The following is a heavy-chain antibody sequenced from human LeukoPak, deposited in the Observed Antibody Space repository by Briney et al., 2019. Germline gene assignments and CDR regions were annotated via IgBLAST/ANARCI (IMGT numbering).Heavy chain of an antibody. CDR3: ARGFWNDGRANFDY. V-gene: IGHV3-21*01. CDR2: ISSSSSYI. CDR1: GFTFSSYS. D-gene: IGHD1-1*01. Sequence: GGSLRLSCAASGFTFSSYSMNWVRQAPGKGLEWVSSISSSSSYIYYADSVKGRFTISRDNAKNSLYQQMNSLRAEDTAVYYCARGFWNDGRANFDYWGQGTLVTVSS. J-gene: IGHJ4*02.